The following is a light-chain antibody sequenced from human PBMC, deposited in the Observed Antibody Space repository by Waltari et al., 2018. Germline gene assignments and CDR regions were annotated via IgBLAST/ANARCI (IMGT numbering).Light chain of an antibody. CDR2: AAS. J-gene: IGKJ2*01. V-gene: IGKV1-8*01. CDR3: QQYYSYPPYT. CDR1: QGISRD. Sequence: ALRLTQSPSSLSASKGDRVTITCRASQGISRDLAWYQQKTGKAPKLLIYAASTLQSGVPSRFSGSGSGTDFTLTISCLQSEDFATYYCQQYYSYPPYTFGQGTKLEIK.